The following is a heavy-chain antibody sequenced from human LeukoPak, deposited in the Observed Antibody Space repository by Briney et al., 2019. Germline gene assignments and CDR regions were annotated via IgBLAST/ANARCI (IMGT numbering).Heavy chain of an antibody. CDR3: ARDLLTMVRGVTGAIFDY. D-gene: IGHD3-10*01. CDR1: GYSISSGYY. Sequence: SETLSLTCTVSGYSISSGYYWGWIRQPPGKGLEWIGSIYHSGSTYYNPSLKSRVTRSVDTSKNQFSLKLSSVTAADTAVYYCARDLLTMVRGVTGAIFDYWGQGTLVTVSS. V-gene: IGHV4-38-2*02. J-gene: IGHJ4*02. CDR2: IYHSGST.